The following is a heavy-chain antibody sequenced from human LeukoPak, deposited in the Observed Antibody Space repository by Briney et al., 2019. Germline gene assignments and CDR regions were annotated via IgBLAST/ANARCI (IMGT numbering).Heavy chain of an antibody. Sequence: TLSLTCTVSGGSISSGGYYWSWIRQHPGKGLEWIGYIYYSGSTYYNPSLKSRVTISVDTSKNQFSLKLSSVTAADTAVYYCARETTYYDYVWGSYQYYFDYWGQGTLVTVSS. V-gene: IGHV4-31*03. CDR3: ARETTYYDYVWGSYQYYFDY. J-gene: IGHJ4*02. D-gene: IGHD3-16*02. CDR1: GGSISSGGYY. CDR2: IYYSGST.